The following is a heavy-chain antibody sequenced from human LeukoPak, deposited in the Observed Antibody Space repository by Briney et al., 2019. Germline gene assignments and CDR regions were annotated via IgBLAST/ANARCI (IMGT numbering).Heavy chain of an antibody. Sequence: PGGSLRLSCAASGFTFSSYSINWVRQAPGKGLEWLSYISSSSSTIYYADSVKGRFTISRDNAKNSLYLQMNSLRAEDTAVYYCARGRIQLWFDAFDIWGQATMVTVSS. CDR1: GFTFSSYS. V-gene: IGHV3-48*04. D-gene: IGHD5-18*01. CDR3: ARGRIQLWFDAFDI. J-gene: IGHJ3*02. CDR2: ISSSSSTI.